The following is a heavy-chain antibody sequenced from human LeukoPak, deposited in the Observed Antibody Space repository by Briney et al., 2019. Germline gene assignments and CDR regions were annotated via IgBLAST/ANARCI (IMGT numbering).Heavy chain of an antibody. CDR1: GYTFTGYY. CDR2: INPNSGDT. D-gene: IGHD2-15*01. Sequence: ASVKVSCKASGYTFTGYYMHWVRQAPGQGLEWMGRINPNSGDTNYAQKFQGRVTMTRDTSISTAYMELSRLRSDDTAVYYCARETIVVVVAATSGWFDPWGQGTLVTVSS. CDR3: ARETIVVVVAATSGWFDP. J-gene: IGHJ5*02. V-gene: IGHV1-2*06.